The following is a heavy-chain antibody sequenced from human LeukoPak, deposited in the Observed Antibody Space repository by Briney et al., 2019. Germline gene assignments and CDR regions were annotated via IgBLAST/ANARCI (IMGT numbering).Heavy chain of an antibody. CDR3: ARDYDYFDY. J-gene: IGHJ4*02. V-gene: IGHV4-59*11. CDR2: FSDRGGP. Sequence: KPSETLSLTCTVSGGSISSHFWSWIRLPPGKGLEWLGYFSDRGGPNYNPSLKSRVTISGDTSKNQVSLKLRSVTAADTAIYYCARDYDYFDYWGQGTQVTVSS. D-gene: IGHD3-16*01. CDR1: GGSISSHF.